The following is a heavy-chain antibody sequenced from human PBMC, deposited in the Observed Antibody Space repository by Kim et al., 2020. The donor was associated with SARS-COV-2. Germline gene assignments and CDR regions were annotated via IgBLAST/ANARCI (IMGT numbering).Heavy chain of an antibody. CDR1: GGSVSSGSYY. Sequence: SETLSLTCTVSGGSVSSGSYYWSWIRQPPGKGLEWIGYIYYSGSTNYNPSLKSRVTISVDTSKNQFSLKLSSVTAADTAVYYCARRIVVVPDEINWFDPWGQGTLVTVSS. J-gene: IGHJ5*02. V-gene: IGHV4-61*01. CDR3: ARRIVVVPDEINWFDP. CDR2: IYYSGST. D-gene: IGHD2-2*01.